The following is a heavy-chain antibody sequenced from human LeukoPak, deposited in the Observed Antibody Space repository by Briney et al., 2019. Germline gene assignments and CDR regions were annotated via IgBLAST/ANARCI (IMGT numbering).Heavy chain of an antibody. J-gene: IGHJ6*02. V-gene: IGHV1-69*04. CDR3: AREGSGTRLNWGGDGLDV. CDR2: IIPILGMA. Sequence: SVKVSCKTSGGTCTSCAVTWVRQAPGQGLEWMGRIIPILGMAKYAQEFQGRVTITADKATRTAYMELSSLRSEDTAVYYCAREGSGTRLNWGGDGLDVWGQGTTVTVSS. CDR1: GGTCTSCA. D-gene: IGHD7-27*01.